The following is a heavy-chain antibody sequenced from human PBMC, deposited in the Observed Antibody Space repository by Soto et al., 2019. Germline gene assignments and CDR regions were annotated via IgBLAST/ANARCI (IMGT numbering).Heavy chain of an antibody. D-gene: IGHD3-22*01. CDR2: LYYSGST. Sequence: QLQLQESGPGLVKPSETLSLTCTVSGGSISSSSYYWGWIRQPPGKGLEWLGSLYYSGSTYYNPSLKRRVTISVDTSKHQFSRKLSSVTAADTAVYCCARRRRYYYDSSGYYYMSEDYFDSGMDVWGQGTTVTVSS. V-gene: IGHV4-39*01. CDR1: GGSISSSSYY. CDR3: ARRRRYYYDSSGYYYMSEDYFDSGMDV. J-gene: IGHJ6*02.